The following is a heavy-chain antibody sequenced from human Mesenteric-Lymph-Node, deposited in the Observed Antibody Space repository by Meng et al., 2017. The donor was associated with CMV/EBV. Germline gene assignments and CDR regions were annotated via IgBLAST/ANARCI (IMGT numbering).Heavy chain of an antibody. V-gene: IGHV3-21*01. Sequence: GGSLRLSCAASGFTFSSYSMNWVRQAPGKGLEWVSSISSSSNYIYYADSMKGRFTISRDNAKNSLYLQMNSLRVEDTAVYYCARDYGSGSYLDYYYYYGMDVWGQGTTVTVSS. J-gene: IGHJ6*02. CDR3: ARDYGSGSYLDYYYYYGMDV. CDR2: ISSSSNYI. D-gene: IGHD3-10*01. CDR1: GFTFSSYS.